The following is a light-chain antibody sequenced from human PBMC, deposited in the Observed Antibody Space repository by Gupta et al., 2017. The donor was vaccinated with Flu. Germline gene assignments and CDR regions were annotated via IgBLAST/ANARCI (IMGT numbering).Light chain of an antibody. CDR1: SSDVGSYNL. CDR2: EGS. J-gene: IGLJ2*01. CDR3: CSYAGSSTPVV. Sequence: QSALTQPASVSVSPGQSITISCTRTSSDVGSYNLVSWYQQHPGKAPKLMIYEGSKRPSGVSNRFSGSKSGNTASLTISGLQAEDEADYYCCSYAGSSTPVVFGGGTKLTVL. V-gene: IGLV2-23*01.